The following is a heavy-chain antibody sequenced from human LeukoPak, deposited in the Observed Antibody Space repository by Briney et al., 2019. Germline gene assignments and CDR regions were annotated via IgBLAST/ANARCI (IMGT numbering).Heavy chain of an antibody. Sequence: GGSLRLSCAASGFTFDDYAMHWVRQAPGKGLEWVSGISWNSGSIGYADSVKGRFTISRDNSKNTLYLQMNSLRAEDTAVYYCARDFLEATFLGYWGQGTLVTVSS. D-gene: IGHD3-3*01. CDR3: ARDFLEATFLGY. CDR2: ISWNSGSI. J-gene: IGHJ4*02. CDR1: GFTFDDYA. V-gene: IGHV3-9*01.